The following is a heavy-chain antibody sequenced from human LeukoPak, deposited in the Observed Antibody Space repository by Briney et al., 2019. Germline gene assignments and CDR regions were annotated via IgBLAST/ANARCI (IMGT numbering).Heavy chain of an antibody. D-gene: IGHD3-16*01. CDR1: GFTFTTSA. V-gene: IGHV3-23*01. Sequence: GGSLRLSCAASGFTFTTSAMTWVRQAPGKGLEWVSAISGSGSSTYYADSVKGRFTISRDNSKNTLILQMNRLRAEDTAVYYCANSGREYYDYIWGRYIFDNWGQGKLATVSS. CDR2: ISGSGSST. CDR3: ANSGREYYDYIWGRYIFDN. J-gene: IGHJ4*02.